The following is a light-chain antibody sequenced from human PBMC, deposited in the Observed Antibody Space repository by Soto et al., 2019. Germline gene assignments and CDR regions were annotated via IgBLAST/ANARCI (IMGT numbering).Light chain of an antibody. CDR1: QSISTY. CDR3: QQSYMDPIT. V-gene: IGKV1-39*01. CDR2: DAS. J-gene: IGKJ5*01. Sequence: DIQMTHSPSSLSASVGNRVTITCRASQSISTYLNWYQKKPGKAPNLLIYDASRLQSGVPSRFSGSGGGTDFTPSISSVQPEDFATYFCQQSYMDPITFGQGTRRRL.